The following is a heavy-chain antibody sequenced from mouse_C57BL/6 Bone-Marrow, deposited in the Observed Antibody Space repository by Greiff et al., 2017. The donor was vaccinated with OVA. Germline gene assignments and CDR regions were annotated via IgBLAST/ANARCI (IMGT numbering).Heavy chain of an antibody. CDR2: ILPSIGRT. CDR1: DSEVFPIAY. D-gene: IGHD1-1*01. Sequence: QVQLQQSGSELRSPGSSVKLSCKDFDSEVFPIAYMSWVRQKPGHGFEWIGGILPSIGRTIYGEKFEDKATLDADTLSNTAYLELNSLTSEDSAIYYWASTLITTGVGRGGDYWGQGTSVTVSS. J-gene: IGHJ4*01. V-gene: IGHV15-2*01. CDR3: ASTLITTGVGRGGDY.